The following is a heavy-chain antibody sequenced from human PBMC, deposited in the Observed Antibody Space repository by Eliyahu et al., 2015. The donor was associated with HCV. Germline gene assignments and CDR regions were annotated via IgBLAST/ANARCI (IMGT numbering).Heavy chain of an antibody. V-gene: IGHV2-70*04. D-gene: IGHD2-15*01. J-gene: IGHJ4*01. Sequence: QVTLRESGPALVTPTQTLTLXCSFSGFPLNSMGMRVSWIRQXPGKXLEWLARIDWXXEEIYSASLKTRLTLTKXTSKSQVVLTMTNMDPVDSGTYYCARGSTHYPFDYWGHGTQVTVSS. CDR2: IDWXXEE. CDR1: GFPLNSMGMR. CDR3: ARGSTHYPFDY.